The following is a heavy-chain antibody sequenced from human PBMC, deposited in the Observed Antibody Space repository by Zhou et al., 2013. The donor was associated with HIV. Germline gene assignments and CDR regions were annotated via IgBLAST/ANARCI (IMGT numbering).Heavy chain of an antibody. CDR1: GGTFSNYA. D-gene: IGHD5-12*01. CDR3: ARGEGHSAYPSSIDY. V-gene: IGHV1-69*12. Sequence: QVQLVQSGAEVKKPGSSVKVSCKASGGTFSNYAISWVRQAPGQGLEWMGGIIPIFGTAIYAQNFQGRVTITADESTTTAYMELSSLRSEDTAVYYCARGEGHSAYPSSIDYWGQGTLVTVSS. J-gene: IGHJ4*02. CDR2: IIPIFGTA.